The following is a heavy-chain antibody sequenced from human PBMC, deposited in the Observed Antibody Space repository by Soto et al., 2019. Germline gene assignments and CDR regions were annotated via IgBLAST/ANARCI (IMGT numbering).Heavy chain of an antibody. CDR1: GYTFTSYG. CDR3: ARLIGYCSGGSCDYYYMDV. Sequence: GASVKVSCKASGYTFTSYGISWVRQAPGQGLEWMGWISGYNDNTKYAQKLQDRVTMTTDTSMTTVYMELRSLRSDDTAVYYCARLIGYCSGGSCDYYYMDVWGKGTTVTVSS. D-gene: IGHD2-15*01. CDR2: ISGYNDNT. J-gene: IGHJ6*03. V-gene: IGHV1-18*04.